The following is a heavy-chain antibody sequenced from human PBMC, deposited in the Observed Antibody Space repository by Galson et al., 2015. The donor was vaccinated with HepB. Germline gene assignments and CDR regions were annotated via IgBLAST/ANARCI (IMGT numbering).Heavy chain of an antibody. CDR1: GGSISSYY. CDR3: ARSDGGDFWSGYYYYYYYMDV. V-gene: IGHV4-59*01. J-gene: IGHJ6*03. Sequence: ETLSLTCTVSGGSISSYYWSWIRQPPGKGLEWIGYIYYSGSTNYNPSLKSRVTISVDTSKNQFSLKLSSVTAADTAVYYCARSDGGDFWSGYYYYYYYMDVWGKGTTVTVSS. CDR2: IYYSGST. D-gene: IGHD3-3*01.